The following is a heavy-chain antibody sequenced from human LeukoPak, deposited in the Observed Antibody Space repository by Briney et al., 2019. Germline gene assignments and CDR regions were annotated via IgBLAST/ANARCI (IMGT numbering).Heavy chain of an antibody. V-gene: IGHV3-23*01. Sequence: GGSLRLSCAASGFTFSHFAMSWVRQAPGKGLHWVSTISGSGNKTYDADSVKGRFTISRDNSKNTLYLQMTGLRAEDTGVYYCAKLKRVGIAPFDDWGQGTLVTISS. J-gene: IGHJ4*02. D-gene: IGHD3-10*01. CDR2: ISGSGNKT. CDR3: AKLKRVGIAPFDD. CDR1: GFTFSHFA.